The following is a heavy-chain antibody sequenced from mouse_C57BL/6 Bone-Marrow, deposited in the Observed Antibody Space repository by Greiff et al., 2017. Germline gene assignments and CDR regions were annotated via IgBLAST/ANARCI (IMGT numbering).Heavy chain of an antibody. CDR2: IDPENGDT. Sequence: EVQLQQSGAELVRPGASVKLSCTASGFNIKDDYMHWVKQRPEQGLEWIGWIDPENGDTEYATKFQGKATITADTSSTTAYLQLSSLTSEDTAVYYCSPIATVVATSYFDYWGQGTTLTVSS. V-gene: IGHV14-4*01. D-gene: IGHD1-1*01. J-gene: IGHJ2*01. CDR3: SPIATVVATSYFDY. CDR1: GFNIKDDY.